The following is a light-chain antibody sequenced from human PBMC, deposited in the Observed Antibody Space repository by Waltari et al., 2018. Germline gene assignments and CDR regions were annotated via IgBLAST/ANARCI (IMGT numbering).Light chain of an antibody. Sequence: DIQMTQSPSSLSASVGDRVTITCRASQSISSYLNWYQQKPGKAPTLLIYAASRLKSGVPSMFSGSGSGTDFTLTISSLQPEDFATYYCQQSYSTLWTFGQGTKVEIK. J-gene: IGKJ1*01. CDR1: QSISSY. V-gene: IGKV1-39*01. CDR2: AAS. CDR3: QQSYSTLWT.